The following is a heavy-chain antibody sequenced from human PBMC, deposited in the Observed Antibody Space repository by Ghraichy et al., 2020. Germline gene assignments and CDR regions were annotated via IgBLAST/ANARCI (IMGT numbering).Heavy chain of an antibody. CDR3: ARSPPLEEITFGGVIVIGGLRYMDV. CDR2: INHSGST. J-gene: IGHJ6*03. D-gene: IGHD3-16*02. V-gene: IGHV4-34*01. Sequence: SETLSLTCAVYGGSFSGYYWSWIRQPPGKGLEWIGEINHSGSTNYNPSLKSRVTISVDTSKNQFSLKLSSVTAADTAVYYCARSPPLEEITFGGVIVIGGLRYMDVWGKGTTVTVSS. CDR1: GGSFSGYY.